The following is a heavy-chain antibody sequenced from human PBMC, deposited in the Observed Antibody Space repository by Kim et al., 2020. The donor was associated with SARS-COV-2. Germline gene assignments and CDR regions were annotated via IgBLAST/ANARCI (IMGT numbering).Heavy chain of an antibody. J-gene: IGHJ5*02. D-gene: IGHD6-13*01. CDR2: ISYDGSNK. V-gene: IGHV3-30-3*01. Sequence: GGSLRLSCAASGFTFSSYAMHWVRQAPGKGLEWVAVISYDGSNKYYADSVKGRFTISRDNSKNTLYLQMNSLRAEDTAVYYCARGYSTNEGPAQEWFDPWGQGTLVTVSS. CDR1: GFTFSSYA. CDR3: ARGYSTNEGPAQEWFDP.